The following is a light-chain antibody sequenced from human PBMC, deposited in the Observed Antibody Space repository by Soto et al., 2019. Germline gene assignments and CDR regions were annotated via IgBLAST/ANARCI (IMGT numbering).Light chain of an antibody. J-gene: IGKJ1*01. Sequence: EIVLTQAPATLSLSPGERATLACRASQSVSSYLAWYQHNPGQAPRLLIYDKSNRATGIPASFSGSVAGTDFTLTISSLEPEDFAVYYCQQRSNWPLTFDQGTNVEIK. CDR1: QSVSSY. CDR2: DKS. CDR3: QQRSNWPLT. V-gene: IGKV3-11*01.